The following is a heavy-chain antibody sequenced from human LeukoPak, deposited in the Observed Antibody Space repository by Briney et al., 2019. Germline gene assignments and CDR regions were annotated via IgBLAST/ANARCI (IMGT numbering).Heavy chain of an antibody. D-gene: IGHD6-6*01. CDR3: ARGTWSSSTDY. CDR2: IYYGGT. CDR1: GGSISSGYYY. J-gene: IGHJ4*02. V-gene: IGHV4-30-4*01. Sequence: KSSETLSLTCTVSGGSISSGYYYWSWIRQPPGKGLEYIGYIYYGGTYYNPSLKSRVTISVDTSKNQFSLKLSSVTAADTAVYYCARGTWSSSTDYWGQGTLVTVSS.